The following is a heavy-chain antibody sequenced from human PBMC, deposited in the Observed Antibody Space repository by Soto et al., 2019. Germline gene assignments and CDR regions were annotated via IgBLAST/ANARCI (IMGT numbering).Heavy chain of an antibody. CDR2: IWYDGSNK. V-gene: IGHV3-33*01. CDR3: ASGGGSGWYLPFDY. D-gene: IGHD6-13*01. CDR1: GFTFSSYG. Sequence: QVQLVESGGGVVQPGRSLRLSCAASGFTFSSYGMHWVRQAPGKGLEWVAVIWYDGSNKYYADSVKGRFTISRDNSKNTLYLQMNSLRAEDKAVYYGASGGGSGWYLPFDYWGQGTLVTVSS. J-gene: IGHJ4*02.